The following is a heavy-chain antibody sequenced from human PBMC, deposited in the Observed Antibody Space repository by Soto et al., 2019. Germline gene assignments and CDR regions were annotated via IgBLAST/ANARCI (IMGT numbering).Heavy chain of an antibody. CDR3: AKKYYYDSSGPWFDP. J-gene: IGHJ5*02. CDR2: ISGSGGST. Sequence: GGSLRLYCAASGFTFSSYAMSWVRQAPGKGLEWVSAISGSGGSTYYADSVKGRFTISRDNSKNTLYLQMNSLRAEDTAVYYCAKKYYYDSSGPWFDPWGQGTLVTVSS. V-gene: IGHV3-23*01. CDR1: GFTFSSYA. D-gene: IGHD3-22*01.